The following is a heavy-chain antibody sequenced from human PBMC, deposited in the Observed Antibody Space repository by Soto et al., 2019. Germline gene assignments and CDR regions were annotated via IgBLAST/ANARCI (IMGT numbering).Heavy chain of an antibody. V-gene: IGHV1-69*13. J-gene: IGHJ6*01. CDR2: LIPIFGTA. D-gene: IGHD6-6*01. Sequence: VASVKVSCKASGVTVSSYAISWVRQAPGQGLEWMGGLIPIFGTANYAQKFQGRVTIPADESTSTAYMELRRMRSEDTAVYYCARRSIIAARGGYYYGMDVWGQGTKVTVS. CDR1: GVTVSSYA. CDR3: ARRSIIAARGGYYYGMDV.